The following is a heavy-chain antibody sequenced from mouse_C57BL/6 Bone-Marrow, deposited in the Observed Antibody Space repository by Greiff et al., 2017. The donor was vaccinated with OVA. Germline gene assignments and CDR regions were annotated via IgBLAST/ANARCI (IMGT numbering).Heavy chain of an antibody. V-gene: IGHV2-9*01. CDR1: GFSLTSYG. J-gene: IGHJ4*01. CDR3: AKDRVVANYYAMDY. Sequence: QVQLKESGPGLVAPSHSLSITCTVSGFSLTSYGVDWVSQPPGKGLEWLGVIWGGGSTNYNSDLMSGMAISKDNSKCQVFLKMNSRHTDDKAMYYCAKDRVVANYYAMDYWGQGTSVTVSS. D-gene: IGHD1-1*01. CDR2: IWGGGST.